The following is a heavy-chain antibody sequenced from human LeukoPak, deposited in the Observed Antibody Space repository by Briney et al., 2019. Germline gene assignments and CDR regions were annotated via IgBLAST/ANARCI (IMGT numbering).Heavy chain of an antibody. CDR2: IYHSGST. V-gene: IGHV4-30-2*01. D-gene: IGHD3-10*01. CDR1: GGSISSGGYS. CDR3: ARAGRRGGFDY. J-gene: IGHJ4*02. Sequence: SGTLSLTCAVSGGSISSGGYSWRWIRQPPGQGLEWIGYIYHSGSTYYNPSLKSRVTISVDRSKNQFSLKLSSVTAADTAVYYCARAGRRGGFDYWGQGTLVTVSS.